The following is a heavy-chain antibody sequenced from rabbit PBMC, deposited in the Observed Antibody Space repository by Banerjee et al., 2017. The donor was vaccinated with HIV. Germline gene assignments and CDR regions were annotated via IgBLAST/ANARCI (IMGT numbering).Heavy chain of an antibody. J-gene: IGHJ4*01. D-gene: IGHD8-1*01. Sequence: QSLEESGGDLVKPGASLTLTCTASGLDFSSNYWICWVRQAPGKGLEWIACINTGSGSAYYASWAKGRFTISKTSSTTVTLQMTSLTAADTATYFCARSGSIHYFYFDLWGPGTLVTVS. CDR3: ARSGSIHYFYFDL. CDR1: GLDFSSNYW. V-gene: IGHV1S40*01. CDR2: INTGSGSA.